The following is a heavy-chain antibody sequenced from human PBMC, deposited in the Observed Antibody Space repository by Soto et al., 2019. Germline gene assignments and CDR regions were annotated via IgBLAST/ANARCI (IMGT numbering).Heavy chain of an antibody. D-gene: IGHD3-9*01. CDR1: GGSISSSSYY. V-gene: IGHV4-39*01. Sequence: SETLSLTSTVSGGSISSSSYYWGWIRQPPGKGLEWIGSIYYSGSTYYNPSLKSRVTISVDTSKNQFSLKLSSVTAADTAVYYCARHRGYYDILTGYYTEFNFDYWGQGTLVTVSS. CDR3: ARHRGYYDILTGYYTEFNFDY. CDR2: IYYSGST. J-gene: IGHJ4*02.